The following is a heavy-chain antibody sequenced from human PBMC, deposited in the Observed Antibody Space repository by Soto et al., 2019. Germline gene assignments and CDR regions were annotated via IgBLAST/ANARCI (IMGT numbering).Heavy chain of an antibody. CDR1: GGSISSGGYY. CDR3: ARSRLEQYFFDY. J-gene: IGHJ4*02. CDR2: IYYSGST. Sequence: QVQLQEPGPGLVKPSQTLSLTCTVSGGSISSGGYYWSWIRKHPGKGLEWIGYIYYSGSTYYNPSLKRRVTISVDTSKNQFSLKLSSVTAADTAVYYCARSRLEQYFFDYWGQGTLVTVSS. V-gene: IGHV4-31*03.